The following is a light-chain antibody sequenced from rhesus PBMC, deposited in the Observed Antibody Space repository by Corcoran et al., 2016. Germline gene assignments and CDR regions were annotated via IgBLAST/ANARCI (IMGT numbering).Light chain of an antibody. V-gene: IGKV1-22*01. CDR2: KAS. J-gene: IGKJ3*01. Sequence: DIQMTQSPSFLSASVGDTVTITCRASQSISSWLAWYQQKPGKAPKLLIYKASSLQSGGPSRFSGSGSGTEFTLTIPSLQSEDFATYYCQQYSSRPLTFGPGTKLDIK. CDR1: QSISSW. CDR3: QQYSSRPLT.